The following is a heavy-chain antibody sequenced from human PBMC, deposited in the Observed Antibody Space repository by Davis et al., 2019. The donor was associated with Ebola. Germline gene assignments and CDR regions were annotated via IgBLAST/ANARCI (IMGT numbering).Heavy chain of an antibody. CDR3: ASLRRTITGMDDGFDI. CDR1: GYTFTNYW. V-gene: IGHV5-51*01. CDR2: IYPHDSDT. Sequence: GGSLRLSCRGSGYTFTNYWIAWVRQMPGKGLEWIGVIYPHDSDTRYSPSFRGQVTISADKSMKTAFLQWSSLKASDSGMYYCASLRRTITGMDDGFDIWGQGTMVTVSS. D-gene: IGHD2-8*02. J-gene: IGHJ3*02.